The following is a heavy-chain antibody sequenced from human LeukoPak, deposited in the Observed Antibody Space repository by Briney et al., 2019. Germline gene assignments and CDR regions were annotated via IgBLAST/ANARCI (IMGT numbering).Heavy chain of an antibody. J-gene: IGHJ4*02. D-gene: IGHD3-22*01. CDR2: IYHSGST. V-gene: IGHV4-4*02. CDR3: ARETLDEDSAYCPYFDY. Sequence: PSGTLSLTCGVSGGSISSDNWWSWVRQPPGKGLEWIGEIYHSGSTNYNPSLKSRVTISVEKSKNQFSLNLNSVTAADTAVYYCARETLDEDSAYCPYFDYWGQGTLVTVSS. CDR1: GGSISSDNW.